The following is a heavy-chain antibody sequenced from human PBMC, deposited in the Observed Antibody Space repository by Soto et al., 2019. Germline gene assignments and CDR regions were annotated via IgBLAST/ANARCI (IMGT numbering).Heavy chain of an antibody. Sequence: GGSLRLSCAASGFTFSSYSMNWVRQAPGKGLEWVSSISSSSSYIYYADSVKGRFTISRDNAKNSLYLQMNSLRAEDTAVYDSAIGSPTCELLLGNGYFDLWGRGTLVTVSS. V-gene: IGHV3-21*01. CDR1: GFTFSSYS. CDR3: AIGSPTCELLLGNGYFDL. CDR2: ISSSSSYI. J-gene: IGHJ2*01. D-gene: IGHD1-26*01.